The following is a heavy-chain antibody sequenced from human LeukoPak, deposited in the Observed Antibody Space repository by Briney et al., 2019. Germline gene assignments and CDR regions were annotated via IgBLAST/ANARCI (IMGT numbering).Heavy chain of an antibody. D-gene: IGHD6-13*01. CDR3: ARGDGGIAAPFDY. V-gene: IGHV3-30*02. J-gene: IGHJ4*02. CDR1: GFTFSSYG. Sequence: GGSLRLSCAASGFTFSSYGMHWVRQAPGKGLEWVAFIRYDGSNKYYADSVKGRFTISRDNSKNTLHLQMNSLRAEDTAVYYCARGDGGIAAPFDYWGQGTLVTVSS. CDR2: IRYDGSNK.